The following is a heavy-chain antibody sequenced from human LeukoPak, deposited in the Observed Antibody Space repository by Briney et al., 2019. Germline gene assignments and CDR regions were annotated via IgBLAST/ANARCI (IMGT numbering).Heavy chain of an antibody. CDR3: ARGSASPAAIPFDF. Sequence: PSETLSLTCTVSGGPISSYSWSWIRQPAGKGLEWIGRIYSSGNTNYDPSLKSRVTMSVDTSKNQFSLKLSSVTAADTAVYYCARGSASPAAIPFDFWGQGTMVTVSS. V-gene: IGHV4-4*07. D-gene: IGHD2-2*02. CDR1: GGPISSYS. J-gene: IGHJ3*01. CDR2: IYSSGNT.